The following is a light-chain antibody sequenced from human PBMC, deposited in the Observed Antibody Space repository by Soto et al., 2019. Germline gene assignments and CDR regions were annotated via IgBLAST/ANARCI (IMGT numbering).Light chain of an antibody. CDR3: SSYTRSVSYV. CDR2: EVS. J-gene: IGLJ1*01. Sequence: QSALTQPASVSGSPGQSITISCTGTSSDVGGYNYVSWYQQHPGKAPKFIIYEVSNRPSGVSNRFSGSKSGNTASLTISGLQAEDEAEYYCSSYTRSVSYVFGTGTKLTVL. V-gene: IGLV2-14*01. CDR1: SSDVGGYNY.